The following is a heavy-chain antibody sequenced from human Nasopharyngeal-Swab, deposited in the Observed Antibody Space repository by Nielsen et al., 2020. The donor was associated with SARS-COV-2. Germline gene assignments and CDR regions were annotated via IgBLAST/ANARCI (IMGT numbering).Heavy chain of an antibody. Sequence: GESLKISCQGSGYRFSTYWIVWVRQMPGRGLEWMGTIYPGDPDTRYSPSFQGQATISADKSMNTAHLQWSSLKAADTAMYYCARSSQSYGYEFDFWGQGTLVTVSP. CDR2: IYPGDPDT. J-gene: IGHJ5*01. CDR1: GYRFSTYW. D-gene: IGHD3-16*01. V-gene: IGHV5-51*01. CDR3: ARSSQSYGYEFDF.